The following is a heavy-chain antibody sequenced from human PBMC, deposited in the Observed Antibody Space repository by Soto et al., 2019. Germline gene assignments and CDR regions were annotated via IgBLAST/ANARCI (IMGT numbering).Heavy chain of an antibody. J-gene: IGHJ3*02. CDR1: EYIFTNFW. D-gene: IGHD1-1*01. CDR3: ARRVETTSMWAYDI. CDR2: IHPSDSET. V-gene: IGHV5-51*01. Sequence: PGESLKISCKTSEYIFTNFWIGWVRQMPGKGLEWMGSIHPSDSETRYSPSFQGQVTISGDKSIFTAYPQWSSLKASDTAIYYCARRVETTSMWAYDIWGQGTMVTVSS.